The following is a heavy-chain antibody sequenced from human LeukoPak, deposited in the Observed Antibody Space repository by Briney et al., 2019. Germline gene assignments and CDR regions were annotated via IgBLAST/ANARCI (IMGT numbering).Heavy chain of an antibody. D-gene: IGHD1-1*01. CDR3: ARHLSGTTMSHYFDF. Sequence: NASETLSLTCSVSGYSISSGRNYWGWIRQSPGKGLEWIASIYSSGNTHSNPSLKSRVSISVDTSKNQVSLKLYSVTASDAAIYYCARHLSGTTMSHYFDFWGQGTLVTVSS. J-gene: IGHJ4*02. V-gene: IGHV4-39*01. CDR1: GYSISSGRNY. CDR2: IYSSGNT.